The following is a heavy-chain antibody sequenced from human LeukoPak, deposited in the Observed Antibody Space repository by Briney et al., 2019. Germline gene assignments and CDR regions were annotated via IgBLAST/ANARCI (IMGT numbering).Heavy chain of an antibody. CDR1: GGTFSSYA. J-gene: IGHJ4*02. D-gene: IGHD3-16*02. V-gene: IGHV1-69*13. Sequence: SVKVSCKASGGTFSSYAISWVRQTPGQGLEWMGGIIPIFGTANYAQKFQGRVTITADESTSTAYMELSSLRSEDTAVYYCARVLGSYYDYVWGSYRPEGYFDYWGQGTLVTVSS. CDR2: IIPIFGTA. CDR3: ARVLGSYYDYVWGSYRPEGYFDY.